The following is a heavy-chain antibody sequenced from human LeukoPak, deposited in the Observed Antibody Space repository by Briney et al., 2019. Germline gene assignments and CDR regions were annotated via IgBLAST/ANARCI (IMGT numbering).Heavy chain of an antibody. J-gene: IGHJ4*02. Sequence: PGRSLRLSCAASGFTFRSYAMHWVRQAPGKGLEWVAIIWSDGSHEFYADSVKGRFTISRDNSKNTLYLQMNSLRAEDTAVYYCAKDYDFWSGYYRYWGQGTLVTVSS. CDR2: IWSDGSHE. D-gene: IGHD3-3*01. CDR3: AKDYDFWSGYYRY. CDR1: GFTFRSYA. V-gene: IGHV3-33*06.